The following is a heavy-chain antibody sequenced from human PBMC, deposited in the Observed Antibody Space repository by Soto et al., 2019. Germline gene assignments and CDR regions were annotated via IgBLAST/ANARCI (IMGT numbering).Heavy chain of an antibody. CDR2: IIPIFGTA. Sequence: VQLVQSGPEVKKPGSSVKVSCKASGGTFSSYAISWVRQAPGQGLERMGGIIPIFGTANYAQKFQGRVTITADEATSTAYMELSSLRSEDTAVYYCALPGRGYCSGGSCYSNWFDPWGQGTLVTVSS. CDR3: ALPGRGYCSGGSCYSNWFDP. CDR1: GGTFSSYA. D-gene: IGHD2-15*01. V-gene: IGHV1-69*01. J-gene: IGHJ5*02.